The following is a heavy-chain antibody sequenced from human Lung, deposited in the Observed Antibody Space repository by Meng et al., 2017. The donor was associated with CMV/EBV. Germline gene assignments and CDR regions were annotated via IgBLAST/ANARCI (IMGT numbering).Heavy chain of an antibody. J-gene: IGHJ4*02. CDR1: GGTFSTYV. CDR2: IIPMFGTT. D-gene: IGHD4-17*01. V-gene: IGHV1-69*13. Sequence: XVXVSXXASGGTFSTYVFRWVRQAPGQGLEWLGGIIPMFGTTNYAQKFQGRLTIKAHDSTRTAYMDLSSLTSDDTAVYYCARQAEDYCERPDFSPYAHWGQGTLVXVSS. CDR3: ARQAEDYCERPDFSPYAH.